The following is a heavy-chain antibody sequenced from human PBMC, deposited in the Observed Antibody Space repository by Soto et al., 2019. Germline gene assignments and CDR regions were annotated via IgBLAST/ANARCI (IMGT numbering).Heavy chain of an antibody. CDR3: ARSSSEADAFDI. D-gene: IGHD6-6*01. Sequence: QVQLVQSGAEVKKPGSSVKFSCKASVGTFSSYAISWVRQAPGQGLEWMGGIIPIFGTANYAQKFQGRVTITADEATSTAYMELSSLRSEDTAVYYCARSSSEADAFDIWGQGTMVTVSS. CDR1: VGTFSSYA. J-gene: IGHJ3*02. V-gene: IGHV1-69*01. CDR2: IIPIFGTA.